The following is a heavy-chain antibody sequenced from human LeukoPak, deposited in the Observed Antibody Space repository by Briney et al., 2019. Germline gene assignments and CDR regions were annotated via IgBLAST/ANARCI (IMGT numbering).Heavy chain of an antibody. D-gene: IGHD3-22*01. CDR3: ARDRPIVQYYYDSSGYYIDY. V-gene: IGHV1-18*01. J-gene: IGHJ4*02. CDR2: ISAYNGNT. CDR1: GYTFTSYG. Sequence: ASVKVSCKASGYTFTSYGISWVRQAPGQGLEWVGWISAYNGNTNYAQKLQGRVTMTTDTSTSTAYMELRSLRSDDTAVYYCARDRPIVQYYYDSSGYYIDYWGQGTLVTVSS.